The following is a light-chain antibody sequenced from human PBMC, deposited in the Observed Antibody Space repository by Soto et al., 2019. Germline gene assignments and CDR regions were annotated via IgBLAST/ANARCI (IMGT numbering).Light chain of an antibody. Sequence: DIQMAQSPSSLSASVGDRVTITCRASQSISSWLTWYQHKPGKAPKLLISTASSLQSGVPSRFSGSGSGTEFTLTISSLQPEDFATYYCQQANSFPLTFGGGTKVDIK. V-gene: IGKV1-12*01. CDR3: QQANSFPLT. CDR1: QSISSW. J-gene: IGKJ4*01. CDR2: TAS.